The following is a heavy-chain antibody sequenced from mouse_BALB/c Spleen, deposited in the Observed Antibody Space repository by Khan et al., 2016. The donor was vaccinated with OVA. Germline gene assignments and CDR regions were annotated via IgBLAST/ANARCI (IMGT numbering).Heavy chain of an antibody. Sequence: EVELVESGGDLVQPGGSMKLSCVASGFTFSNYWMNWVRQSPEKGFEWVAEIRLKSNIYATHYAESVRGRFTISRDDSRSSVYLQMNNLGAEDTGIYYCARGWDWYFDVWGAGTTVTVSS. CDR3: ARGWDWYFDV. CDR2: IRLKSNIYAT. V-gene: IGHV6-6*02. CDR1: GFTFSNYW. J-gene: IGHJ1*01. D-gene: IGHD3-3*01.